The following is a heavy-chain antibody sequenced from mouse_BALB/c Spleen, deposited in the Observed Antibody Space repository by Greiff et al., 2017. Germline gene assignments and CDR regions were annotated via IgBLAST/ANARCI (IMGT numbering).Heavy chain of an antibody. J-gene: IGHJ2*01. Sequence: LVKTGASVKISCKASGYSFTGYYMHWVKQSHGKSLEWIGYISCYNGATSYNQKFKGKATLTSDKSSSTAYMELSSLTSEDSAVYYCAREIYYGSSYVETYFDYWGQGTTLTVSS. D-gene: IGHD1-1*01. CDR2: ISCYNGAT. CDR3: AREIYYGSSYVETYFDY. V-gene: IGHV1S34*01. CDR1: GYSFTGYY.